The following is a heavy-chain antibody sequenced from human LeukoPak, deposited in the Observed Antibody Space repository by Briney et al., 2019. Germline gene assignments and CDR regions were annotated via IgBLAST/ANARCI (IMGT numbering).Heavy chain of an antibody. D-gene: IGHD2-2*02. CDR3: AISDGYCTTSTCYNPFDQ. J-gene: IGHJ4*02. CDR2: IFNSGTA. V-gene: IGHV4-31*03. Sequence: SLXXXXXGGSXXXAGYYGTWIRQLPGKDLEWIGYIFNSGTAYYNPSLKSRVSMAVDTSKNQFSLKLSSVTAADTAVYYCAISDGYCTTSTCYNPFDQWGQGTLVTVSS. CDR1: GGSXXXAGYY.